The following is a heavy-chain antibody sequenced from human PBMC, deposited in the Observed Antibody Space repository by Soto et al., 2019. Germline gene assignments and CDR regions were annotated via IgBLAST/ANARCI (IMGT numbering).Heavy chain of an antibody. CDR1: GGTFSSYA. J-gene: IGHJ6*02. CDR2: IITIFGTT. V-gene: IGHV1-69*06. CDR3: ARARVFGVVNYYYYGMDV. Sequence: SVKVSCKASGGTFSSYAISWVRQAPGQGLEWMGGIITIFGTTNYAQKFQGRVTITADKSTSTAYMELSSLRSEDTAVYYCARARVFGVVNYYYYGMDVWGQGTTVTVSS. D-gene: IGHD3-3*01.